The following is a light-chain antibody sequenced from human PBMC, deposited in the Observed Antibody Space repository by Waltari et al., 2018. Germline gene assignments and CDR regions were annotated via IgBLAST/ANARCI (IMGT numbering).Light chain of an antibody. CDR3: QQSYSSPRHT. CDR2: AAS. J-gene: IGKJ2*01. V-gene: IGKV1-39*01. Sequence: DIQMTQSPSSLSASVGDRVTITCRASQSISSYLNWYQQKPGKAPKLLIYAASSLQSGAPSRFSGSGSGTDFTLTISSLQPEDFATYYCQQSYSSPRHTFGQGTKVEIK. CDR1: QSISSY.